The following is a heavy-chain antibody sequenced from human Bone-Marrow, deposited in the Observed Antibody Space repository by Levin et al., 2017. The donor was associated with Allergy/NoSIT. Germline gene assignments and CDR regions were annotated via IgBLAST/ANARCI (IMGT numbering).Heavy chain of an antibody. D-gene: IGHD5-24*01. CDR3: ARAPRWLQFRREGDPRGKYFDY. CDR2: IYWDDDK. CDR1: GFSLSTSGVG. J-gene: IGHJ4*02. V-gene: IGHV2-5*02. Sequence: SGPTLVKPTQTLTLTCTFSGFSLSTSGVGVGWIRQPPGKALEWLALIYWDDDKRYSPSLKSRLTITKDTSKNQVVLTMTNMDPVDTATYYCARAPRWLQFRREGDPRGKYFDYWGQGTLVTVSS.